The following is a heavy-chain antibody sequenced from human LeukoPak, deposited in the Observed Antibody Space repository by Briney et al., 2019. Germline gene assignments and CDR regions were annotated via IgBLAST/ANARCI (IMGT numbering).Heavy chain of an antibody. J-gene: IGHJ4*02. CDR3: ARVSGYSYGYELGY. CDR2: INPNSGGT. D-gene: IGHD5-18*01. Sequence: GASVKVSCTASGYTFTGYYMHWVRQAPGQGLEWMGRINPNSGGTNYAQKFQGRVTMTRDTSISTAYMELSRLRSDDTAVYYCARVSGYSYGYELGYWGQGTLVTVSS. CDR1: GYTFTGYY. V-gene: IGHV1-2*06.